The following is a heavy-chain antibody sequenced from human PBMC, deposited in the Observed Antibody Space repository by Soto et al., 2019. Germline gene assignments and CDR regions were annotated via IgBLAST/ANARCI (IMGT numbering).Heavy chain of an antibody. CDR3: ARHISVGSYYFDY. J-gene: IGHJ4*02. Sequence: RGESLKISCQASGYTFTSYWIGWVRQMPGKGLEWMGIIYPGDSDTRYSQSFQGQVTISADKSITTAYVEWSSLKASDTAMYYCARHISVGSYYFDYRGKGTLVTVSS. V-gene: IGHV5-51*01. CDR1: GYTFTSYW. D-gene: IGHD3-10*01. CDR2: IYPGDSDT.